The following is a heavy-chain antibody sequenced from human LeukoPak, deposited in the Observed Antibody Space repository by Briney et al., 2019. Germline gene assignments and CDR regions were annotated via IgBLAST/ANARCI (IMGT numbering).Heavy chain of an antibody. D-gene: IGHD5-18*01. CDR2: ISGSGGST. J-gene: IGHJ4*02. CDR3: AIIRIQLWFQSLTTIDY. Sequence: GGSLRLSCAASGFTFSSYAMSWVRQAPGKGLEWVSAISGSGGSTYYADSVKGRFTISRDNSKNTLYLQMNSLRAEDTAVYYCAIIRIQLWFQSLTTIDYWGRGTLVTVSS. V-gene: IGHV3-23*01. CDR1: GFTFSSYA.